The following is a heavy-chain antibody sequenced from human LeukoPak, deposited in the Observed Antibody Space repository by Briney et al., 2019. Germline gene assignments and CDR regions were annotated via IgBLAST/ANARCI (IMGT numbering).Heavy chain of an antibody. J-gene: IGHJ4*02. CDR3: ARDFFPIVDSSWYEIGY. D-gene: IGHD6-13*01. CDR1: GFTFSSYG. CDR2: ISYDGSNK. Sequence: GGPLRLSCAASGFTFSSYGMHWVRQAPGKGLEWVAVISYDGSNKYYADSVKGRFTISRDNSKNTLYLQMNSLRAEDTAVYYCARDFFPIVDSSWYEIGYWGQGTLVTVSS. V-gene: IGHV3-30*03.